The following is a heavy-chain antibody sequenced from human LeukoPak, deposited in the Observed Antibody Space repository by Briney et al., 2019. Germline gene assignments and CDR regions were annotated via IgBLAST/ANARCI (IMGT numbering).Heavy chain of an antibody. V-gene: IGHV4-59*08. Sequence: SETLSLTCTVSGGSISSYYWSWIRQPPGKGLEWIGYIYYSGSTNYNPSLKSRVTISVDTSKNQFSLKLSSVTAADTAVYYCATQTLRDTAMIPHWGQGTLVTVSS. J-gene: IGHJ4*02. CDR1: GGSISSYY. D-gene: IGHD5-18*01. CDR3: ATQTLRDTAMIPH. CDR2: IYYSGST.